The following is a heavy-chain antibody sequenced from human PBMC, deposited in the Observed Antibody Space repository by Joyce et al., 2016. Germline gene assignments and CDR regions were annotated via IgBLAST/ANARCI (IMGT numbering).Heavy chain of an antibody. CDR1: GFTFSSYW. CDR3: ARTGGSYYDYYYYGLDV. V-gene: IGHV3-74*01. D-gene: IGHD1-26*01. CDR2: ISSDESST. J-gene: IGHJ6*02. Sequence: EVQLVESGGGLVQPGGSLRLSCTASGFTFSSYWMPWVRQVSGKGLVWVSHISSDESSTSYADSVKGRFTISRDNAKNTLYLHMNSLRTEDTAVYYCARTGGSYYDYYYYGLDVWGQGTTVIVSS.